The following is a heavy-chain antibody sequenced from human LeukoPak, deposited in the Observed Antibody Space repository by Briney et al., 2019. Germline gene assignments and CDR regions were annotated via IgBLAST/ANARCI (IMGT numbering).Heavy chain of an antibody. CDR1: GFTFDDYA. CDR3: AKDSYYDILTGYYTL. D-gene: IGHD3-9*01. V-gene: IGHV3-9*01. J-gene: IGHJ4*02. CDR2: ISWNSGSI. Sequence: GGSLRLSCAASGFTFDDYAMHWVRQAPGKGLEWVSGISWNSGSIGYADSVKGRFTISRDNAKNSLYLQMNSLRAEDTALYYCAKDSYYDILTGYYTLWGQGTLVTVSS.